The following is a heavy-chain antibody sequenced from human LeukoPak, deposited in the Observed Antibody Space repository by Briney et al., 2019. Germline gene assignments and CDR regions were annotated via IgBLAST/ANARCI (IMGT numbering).Heavy chain of an antibody. Sequence: GGSLRLSCAASGFTFSSYAMSWVRQAPGKGLEWVSAISGSGGSTYYADSVKGRFTISRDNSKNTLYLQMNSLRAEDTAVYYCARVTSNYALAGYYYYYYMDVWGKGTTVTVSS. CDR1: GFTFSSYA. V-gene: IGHV3-23*01. D-gene: IGHD4-11*01. J-gene: IGHJ6*03. CDR3: ARVTSNYALAGYYYYYYMDV. CDR2: ISGSGGST.